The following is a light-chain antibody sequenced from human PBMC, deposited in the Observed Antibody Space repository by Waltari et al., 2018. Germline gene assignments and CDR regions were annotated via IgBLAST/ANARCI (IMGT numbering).Light chain of an antibody. CDR3: QQRSNWPGT. CDR1: QRVRNY. CDR2: AAS. V-gene: IGKV3-11*01. Sequence: DIVLTQSRATLSLCPGERHTLSCRASQRVRNYLACYQQGPGQAPGLLIYAASIRATGIPARFSGSESETDFTLTISSLEPEDFAVYCCQQRSNWPGTFGQGTKVEIK. J-gene: IGKJ1*01.